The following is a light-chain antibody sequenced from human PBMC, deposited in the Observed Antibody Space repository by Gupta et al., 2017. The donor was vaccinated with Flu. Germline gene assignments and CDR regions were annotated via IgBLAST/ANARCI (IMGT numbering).Light chain of an antibody. Sequence: QCVLSQPASGSRSPGQPITISCSGASSDVGGYNNVSWYQHHPVKAPKLLIYDVNNRPSGSSNPRADSKSCGTTSLTISGSQSDDDADYDCCSYTISGTLVLFGGGTKLTVL. CDR2: DVN. J-gene: IGLJ3*02. CDR3: CSYTISGTLVL. V-gene: IGLV2-14*01. CDR1: SSDVGGYNN.